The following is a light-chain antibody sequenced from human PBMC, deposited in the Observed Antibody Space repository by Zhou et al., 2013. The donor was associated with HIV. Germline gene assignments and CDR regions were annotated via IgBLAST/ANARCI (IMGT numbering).Light chain of an antibody. V-gene: IGKV1-5*03. J-gene: IGKJ2*01. CDR1: QSIRSW. CDR3: QQSNSYPYT. Sequence: DIQMIQSPSTLSASVGDRVTITCRASQSIRSWLAWYQQIPGKAPKVLIYKASTLESGVPSRFSGSGSGTEFTLTISSLQPDDFATYYCQQSNSYPYTFGQGTKLEIK. CDR2: KAS.